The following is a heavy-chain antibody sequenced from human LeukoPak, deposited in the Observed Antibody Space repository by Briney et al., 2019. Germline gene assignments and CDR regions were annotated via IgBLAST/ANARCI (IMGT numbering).Heavy chain of an antibody. CDR3: ARGRGIVVVTLFRY. Sequence: ASVKVSCKASGYTFTSYDINWVRQATGQGLEWMGWMNPNSGNTGYAQKFQGRVTMTRNTSISTAYMELSSLRSEDTAVYYCARGRGIVVVTLFRYWGQGTLVTVSS. CDR2: MNPNSGNT. D-gene: IGHD2-21*02. V-gene: IGHV1-8*01. J-gene: IGHJ4*02. CDR1: GYTFTSYD.